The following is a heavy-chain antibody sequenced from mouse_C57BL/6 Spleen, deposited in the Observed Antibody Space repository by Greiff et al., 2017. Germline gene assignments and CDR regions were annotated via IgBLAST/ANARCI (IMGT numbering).Heavy chain of an antibody. CDR3: AKPPTTVVAKNGYFDV. V-gene: IGHV2-3*01. Sequence: VQGVESGPGLVAPSQSLSITCTVSGFSLTSYGVSWVRQPPGKGLEWLGVIWGDGSTNYHSALISRLSISKDNSKSQVFLKLNSLQTDDTATYYCAKPPTTVVAKNGYFDVWGTGTTVTVSS. D-gene: IGHD1-1*01. CDR2: IWGDGST. J-gene: IGHJ1*03. CDR1: GFSLTSYG.